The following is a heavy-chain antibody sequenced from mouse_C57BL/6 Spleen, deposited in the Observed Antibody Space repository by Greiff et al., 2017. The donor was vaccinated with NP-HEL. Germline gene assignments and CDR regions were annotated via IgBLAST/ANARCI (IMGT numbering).Heavy chain of an antibody. J-gene: IGHJ2*01. Sequence: QVQLQQPGAELVKPGASVKMSCKASGYTFTSYWITWVKQRPGQGLEWIGDIYPGSGSTNYNEKLKSKATLTVDKSSSTAYMQLISLTSEDSAVYYCARYGNYHDYWGQGTTLTVSS. D-gene: IGHD2-1*01. V-gene: IGHV1-55*01. CDR2: IYPGSGST. CDR1: GYTFTSYW. CDR3: ARYGNYHDY.